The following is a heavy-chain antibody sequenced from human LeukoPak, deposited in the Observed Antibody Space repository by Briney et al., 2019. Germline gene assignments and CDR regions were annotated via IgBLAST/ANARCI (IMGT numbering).Heavy chain of an antibody. CDR1: GFTFDDFG. J-gene: IGHJ4*02. Sequence: PGGSLTLSCAASGFTFDDFGMTWLRQAPGKGLEWVSGLNWNGGSTGYADSVKGRFSILRDTAKNSLYLQMNSPRAEDTALYYCARGYCSGGSCFLFDYWGQGTLVTVSS. D-gene: IGHD2-15*01. V-gene: IGHV3-20*04. CDR2: LNWNGGST. CDR3: ARGYCSGGSCFLFDY.